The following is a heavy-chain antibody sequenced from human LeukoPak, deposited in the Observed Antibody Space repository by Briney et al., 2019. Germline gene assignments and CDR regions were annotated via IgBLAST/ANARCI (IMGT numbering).Heavy chain of an antibody. CDR3: ARGDGYNFFDY. CDR1: GFTFSNYG. D-gene: IGHD5-24*01. J-gene: IGHJ4*02. V-gene: IGHV3-23*01. Sequence: PGRSLRLSCAGSGFTFSNYGMHWVRQAPGKGLEWVSGVSGSGGSTCYADSVKGRFTISRDNSENTLYLQMKSLRAEDTAVYYCARGDGYNFFDYWGQGTLVTVSS. CDR2: VSGSGGST.